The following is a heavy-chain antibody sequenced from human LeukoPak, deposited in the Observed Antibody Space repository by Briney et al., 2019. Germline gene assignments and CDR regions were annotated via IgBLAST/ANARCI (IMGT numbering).Heavy chain of an antibody. CDR2: VSKDGNNI. Sequence: GGSLRLSCAASGFDFINFHIHWVRQAPGKGLEWLAFVSKDGNNIYYADSVKGRFTISRDNSKSTLYLQMNSLRAEDTAVYYCARDAHYYDSSGYVGYFDYWGQGTLVTVSS. CDR3: ARDAHYYDSSGYVGYFDY. D-gene: IGHD3-22*01. V-gene: IGHV3-30-3*01. CDR1: GFDFINFH. J-gene: IGHJ4*02.